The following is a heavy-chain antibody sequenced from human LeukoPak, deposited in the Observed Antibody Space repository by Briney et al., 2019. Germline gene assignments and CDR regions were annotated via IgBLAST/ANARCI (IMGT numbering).Heavy chain of an antibody. CDR2: IIPIFGTA. D-gene: IGHD3-9*01. CDR3: ARALTDYDILTGYDY. V-gene: IGHV1-69*13. Sequence: SVKVSCKASGGTFSSYAISWVRQAPGQGLEWMGGIIPIFGTANYAQKFQGRVTITADESTSAAYMELSSLRSEDTAVYYCARALTDYDILTGYDYWGQGTLVTVSS. CDR1: GGTFSSYA. J-gene: IGHJ4*02.